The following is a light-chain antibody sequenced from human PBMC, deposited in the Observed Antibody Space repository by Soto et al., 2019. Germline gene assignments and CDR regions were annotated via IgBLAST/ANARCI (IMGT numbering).Light chain of an antibody. J-gene: IGLJ1*01. Sequence: SVVTHARSVSGSPGQSLSLSFRGTSSDVDGYNYVFWYQQYPGKVPKLIDYDVTNRPSGLPDRFSGSHFGHTASVTISGLQAEDEADYYCCSHAGSYTYVFGTGTKVTVL. CDR1: SSDVDGYNY. CDR2: DVT. CDR3: CSHAGSYTYV. V-gene: IGLV2-11*02.